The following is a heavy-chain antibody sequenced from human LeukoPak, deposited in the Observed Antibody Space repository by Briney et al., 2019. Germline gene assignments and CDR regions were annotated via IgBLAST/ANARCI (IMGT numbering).Heavy chain of an antibody. CDR2: IYHSGST. J-gene: IGHJ3*02. CDR3: ASGYCGGACQLGGVDM. V-gene: IGHV4-4*02. Sequence: SETLSLTCTVSGGSISSSNWWSWVRQPPGKGLEWIGEIYHSGSTNYNPSLKSRVTISLDTSGNQFSLKLSSVTAADTAVYYCASGYCGGACQLGGVDMWGQGTMVTVSS. CDR1: GGSISSSNW. D-gene: IGHD2-21*02.